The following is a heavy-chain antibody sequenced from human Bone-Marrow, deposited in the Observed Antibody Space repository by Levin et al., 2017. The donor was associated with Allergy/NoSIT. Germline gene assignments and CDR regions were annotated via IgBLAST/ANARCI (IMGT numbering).Heavy chain of an antibody. CDR2: ISSSGSDM. CDR1: GFTFSIYS. D-gene: IGHD2-8*02. CDR3: ARGIIGDVRVAHKEAFDI. V-gene: IGHV3-21*01. Sequence: PGGSLRLSCTVSGFTFSIYSINWVRQAPGKGLGWVSSISSSGSDMYYVDSVKGRFTISRDNAKNSLTLQMNSLRAEDTAVYYCARGIIGDVRVAHKEAFDIWGQGTMVSVSS. J-gene: IGHJ3*02.